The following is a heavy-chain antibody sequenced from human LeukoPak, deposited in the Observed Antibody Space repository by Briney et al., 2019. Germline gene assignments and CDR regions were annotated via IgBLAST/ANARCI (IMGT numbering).Heavy chain of an antibody. CDR1: GFTFSSYG. CDR3: ARDRKMVVAATLDY. V-gene: IGHV3-33*08. J-gene: IGHJ4*02. Sequence: GGSLRLSCAASGFTFSSYGMHWVRQAPGKGLEWVAVIWYDGSNKYYADSVKGRFTISRDNSKNTLYLQMNSLRAEDTAVYYCARDRKMVVAATLDYWGQGTLVTVSS. CDR2: IWYDGSNK. D-gene: IGHD2-15*01.